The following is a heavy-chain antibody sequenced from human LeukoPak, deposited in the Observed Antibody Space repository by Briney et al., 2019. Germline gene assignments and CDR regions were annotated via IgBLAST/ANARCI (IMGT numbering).Heavy chain of an antibody. Sequence: GASVKVSCKASGYTFNSHGISWIRQAPGQGPDWMGWTSGDYGYTKYAQKFQGRVTMTTDTSTDTSYMELRSLRSDDTAVYYCARNKTTGGGGFDYWGQGTLITVSS. CDR1: GYTFNSHG. V-gene: IGHV1-18*04. CDR3: ARNKTTGGGGFDY. D-gene: IGHD3-16*01. J-gene: IGHJ4*02. CDR2: TSGDYGYT.